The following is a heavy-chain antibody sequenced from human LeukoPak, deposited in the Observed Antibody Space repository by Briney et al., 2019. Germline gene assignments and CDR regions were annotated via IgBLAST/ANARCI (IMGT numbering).Heavy chain of an antibody. CDR3: ARDWGGAPFDY. CDR2: IWADGSTK. Sequence: VRPAPGKGLEWVAVIWADGSTKYYADSVKGRFTISKDNSKNTLYLQMNSLRAEDTAVYYCARDWGGAPFDYWGQGTLVTVSS. D-gene: IGHD3-16*01. V-gene: IGHV3-33*01. J-gene: IGHJ4*02.